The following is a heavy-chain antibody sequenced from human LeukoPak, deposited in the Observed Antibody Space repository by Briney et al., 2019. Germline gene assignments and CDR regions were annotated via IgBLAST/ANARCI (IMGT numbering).Heavy chain of an antibody. Sequence: SETLSLTCTFSGGSTTSKSYYWAWIRQPPGKGLEWIGSLYYSENTYYNASLKSRVTISVDTSKNQFSLKLSSVTAADTAVYYCVRGARSSSSWRLGNWFDPWGQGTLVTVSS. D-gene: IGHD6-13*01. CDR2: LYYSENT. CDR1: GGSTTSKSYY. CDR3: VRGARSSSSWRLGNWFDP. J-gene: IGHJ5*02. V-gene: IGHV4-39*07.